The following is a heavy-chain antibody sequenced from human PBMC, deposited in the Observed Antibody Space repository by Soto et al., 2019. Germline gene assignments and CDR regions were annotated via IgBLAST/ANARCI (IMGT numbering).Heavy chain of an antibody. V-gene: IGHV3-7*03. CDR1: GFTFSAYR. D-gene: IGHD1-26*01. CDR3: ARGTEWDQLLGSVDC. Sequence: PGGSLRLSCAASGFTFSAYRMGWVRQAPGKGLEWVANIKQDGSEKYYVDSVKGRFTISRDNAKNSLYLQMNSLRAEDTAVYYCARGTEWDQLLGSVDCWGQGTLLTVSS. J-gene: IGHJ4*02. CDR2: IKQDGSEK.